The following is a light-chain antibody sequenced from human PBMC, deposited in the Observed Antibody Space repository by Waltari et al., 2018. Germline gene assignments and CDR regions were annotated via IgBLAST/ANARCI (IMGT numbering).Light chain of an antibody. J-gene: IGKJ3*01. CDR2: AAS. V-gene: IGKV1-8*01. CDR3: QQYYSYPFT. Sequence: AIRMTQSPSSLSASTGDRVTITCRASQGISSYLAWYQQKPVKAPKLLIYAASTLQSVVPSRFSGSGSGTDFTLTISCLQSEDFATYYCQQYYSYPFTFGPGTKVDIK. CDR1: QGISSY.